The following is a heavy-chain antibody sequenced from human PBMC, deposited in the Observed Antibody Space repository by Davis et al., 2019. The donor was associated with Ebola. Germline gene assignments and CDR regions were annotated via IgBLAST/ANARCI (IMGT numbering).Heavy chain of an antibody. D-gene: IGHD5/OR15-5a*01. J-gene: IGHJ4*02. Sequence: PGGSLRLSCIASGFTFSDYAMSWVRQAPGKGLEWVSAISGSGGSTYYADSVKGRFTISRDISKNTLYLQMNSLRAEDTAVYYCAKDAVVSTHYFDCWGQGTLVTVSS. CDR3: AKDAVVSTHYFDC. CDR1: GFTFSDYA. V-gene: IGHV3-23*01. CDR2: ISGSGGST.